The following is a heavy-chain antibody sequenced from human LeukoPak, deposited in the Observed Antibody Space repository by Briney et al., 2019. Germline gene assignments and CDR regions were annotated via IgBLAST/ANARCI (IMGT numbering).Heavy chain of an antibody. V-gene: IGHV4-39*07. Sequence: SETLSLTCTVSGGSISSSSYYWGWIRQPPGKGLEWIGSIYYSGSTYYNPSLKSRVTISVDTSKNQFSLKLSSVTAADTAVYYCARAPRAVAGPYYFDYWGQGTLVTVSS. J-gene: IGHJ4*02. CDR2: IYYSGST. CDR3: ARAPRAVAGPYYFDY. D-gene: IGHD6-19*01. CDR1: GGSISSSSYY.